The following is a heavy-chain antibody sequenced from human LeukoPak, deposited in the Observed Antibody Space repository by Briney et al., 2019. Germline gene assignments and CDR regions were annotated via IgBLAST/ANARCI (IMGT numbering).Heavy chain of an antibody. J-gene: IGHJ6*03. CDR2: IIPMFGTT. CDR1: GGTFSNYA. V-gene: IGHV1-69*05. Sequence: VASVKVSCKASGGTFSNYAISRVRQAPGQGLEWMGRIIPMFGTTNYAQKFQGRVTITTDESTSTAYMEVSSLRIEDTAVYYCASVTVTTWAPDGHMDVWGKGTTVTVSS. D-gene: IGHD4-11*01. CDR3: ASVTVTTWAPDGHMDV.